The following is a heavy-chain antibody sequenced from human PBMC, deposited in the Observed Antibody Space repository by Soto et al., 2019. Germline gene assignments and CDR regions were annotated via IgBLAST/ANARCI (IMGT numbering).Heavy chain of an antibody. CDR3: ARVGENSGYDFDY. CDR1: GGSISSYY. Sequence: SGTLSLTCTVSGGSISSYYWSWIRQPPGKGLEWIGYIYYSGSTNYNPSLKSRVTISVDTSKNQFSLKLSSVTAADTAVYYCARVGENSGYDFDYWGQGTLVTVSS. V-gene: IGHV4-59*01. CDR2: IYYSGST. D-gene: IGHD5-12*01. J-gene: IGHJ4*02.